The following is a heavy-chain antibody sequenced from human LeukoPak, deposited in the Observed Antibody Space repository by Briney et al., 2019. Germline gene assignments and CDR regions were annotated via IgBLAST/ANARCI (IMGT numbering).Heavy chain of an antibody. Sequence: PSETLSLTCTVSGGSISSSSYYWSWIRQPPGKGLEWIGYIYYSGSTYYNPSLKSRVTISVDTSKNQFSLKLSSVTAADTAVYYCASLVFYGDYHLDYWGQGTLVTVSS. J-gene: IGHJ4*02. D-gene: IGHD4-17*01. CDR3: ASLVFYGDYHLDY. V-gene: IGHV4-31*03. CDR2: IYYSGST. CDR1: GGSISSSSYY.